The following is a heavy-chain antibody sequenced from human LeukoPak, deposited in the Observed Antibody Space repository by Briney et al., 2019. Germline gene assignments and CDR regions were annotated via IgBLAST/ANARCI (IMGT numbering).Heavy chain of an antibody. D-gene: IGHD3-10*01. J-gene: IGHJ4*02. CDR1: GFTFTNAW. CDR2: IKGKTDGGTT. CDR3: TTEYFYYYGSGRRLDY. Sequence: GGSLRPSCAASGFTFTNAWMSWVRQAPGKGLEWVGRIKGKTDGGTTDYAAPVKGRFTISRDDSKNTLYLQMNSLKTEDTAVYYCTTEYFYYYGSGRRLDYWGQGTLVTVSS. V-gene: IGHV3-15*01.